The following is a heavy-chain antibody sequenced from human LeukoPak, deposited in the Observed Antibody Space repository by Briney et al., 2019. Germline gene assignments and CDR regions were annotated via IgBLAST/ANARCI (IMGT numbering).Heavy chain of an antibody. CDR1: GFTFSSYA. J-gene: IGHJ4*02. CDR3: AKDYADIIVVVPAAFDY. Sequence: PGGSLRLSCAASGFTFSSYAMHWVRQAPGKGLEWVAVISYDGSNKYYADSVKGRFTISRDNSKNTLYLQMNSLRAEDTAVYYCAKDYADIIVVVPAAFDYWGQGTLVTVSS. V-gene: IGHV3-30-3*01. CDR2: ISYDGSNK. D-gene: IGHD2-2*01.